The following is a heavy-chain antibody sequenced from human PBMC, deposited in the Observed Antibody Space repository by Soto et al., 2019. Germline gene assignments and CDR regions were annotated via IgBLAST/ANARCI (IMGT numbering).Heavy chain of an antibody. V-gene: IGHV1-3*01. Sequence: QVQLVQSGAEGKKPGASVKVSCKASGYTFTSYAMDWVRQAPGQRLEWMGWINGGNDNTKCSQKFQGRVTITRDTSASTVYMELSSLTSEDTAVYYCTRGRLGPYFDYWGQGTLVTVSS. J-gene: IGHJ4*02. CDR3: TRGRLGPYFDY. CDR1: GYTFTSYA. D-gene: IGHD7-27*01. CDR2: INGGNDNT.